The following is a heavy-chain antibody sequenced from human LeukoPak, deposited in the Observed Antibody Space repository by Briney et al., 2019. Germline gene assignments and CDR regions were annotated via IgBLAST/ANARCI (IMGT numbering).Heavy chain of an antibody. CDR3: ARDEGRTQTRPRYYYYYGMDV. J-gene: IGHJ6*02. CDR1: GYTFTSYG. D-gene: IGHD1-1*01. Sequence: ASVKVSCKASGYTFTSYGISWVRQAPGQGLEWMGWISAYNGNTNYAQKLQGRVTMTTDTSTSTAYMELRSLRSDDAAVYYCARDEGRTQTRPRYYYYYGMDVWGQGTTVTVSS. CDR2: ISAYNGNT. V-gene: IGHV1-18*01.